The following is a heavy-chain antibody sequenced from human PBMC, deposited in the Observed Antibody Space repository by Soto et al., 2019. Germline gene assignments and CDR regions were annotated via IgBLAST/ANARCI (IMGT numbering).Heavy chain of an antibody. J-gene: IGHJ4*02. CDR1: GGSISSSSYY. CDR2: IYYSGST. Sequence: PSETLSLTCTVSGGSISSSSYYWGWIRQPPGKGLEWIGSIYYSGSTYYNPSLKSRVTISVDTSKNQFSLKLSSVTAADTAVYYCARQLGGYSYGYADYWGQGTLVTVSS. V-gene: IGHV4-39*01. D-gene: IGHD5-18*01. CDR3: ARQLGGYSYGYADY.